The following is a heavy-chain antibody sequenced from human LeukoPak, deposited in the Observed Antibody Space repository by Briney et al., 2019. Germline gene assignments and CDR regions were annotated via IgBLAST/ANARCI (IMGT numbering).Heavy chain of an antibody. CDR3: AKVGQWLVSDAFDI. CDR1: GFTFSSYA. Sequence: PGGSLRLSCAASGFTFSSYAMSWVRQAPGKGLEWVAAISGSGGSTYYADSVKGRFTISRDNSKNKLYVQMNILRAEDTAVYYCAKVGQWLVSDAFDIWGQGTMVTVSS. V-gene: IGHV3-23*01. CDR2: ISGSGGST. D-gene: IGHD6-19*01. J-gene: IGHJ3*02.